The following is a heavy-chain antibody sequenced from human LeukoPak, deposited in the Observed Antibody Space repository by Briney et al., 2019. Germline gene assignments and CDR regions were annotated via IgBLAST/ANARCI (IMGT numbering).Heavy chain of an antibody. CDR1: GFPFSTYS. CDR3: ARVRSSVWDFDC. J-gene: IGHJ4*02. CDR2: IRSSSTDT. V-gene: IGHV3-21*01. D-gene: IGHD5/OR15-5a*01. Sequence: PGGSLRLSCAASGFPFSTYSMTCVRQAPGQGLEWVSSIRSSSTDTYADSVKGRFTISRDNAKNSLYLQMNSLRAEDTAVYFCARVRSSVWDFDCWGQGTLVTVSS.